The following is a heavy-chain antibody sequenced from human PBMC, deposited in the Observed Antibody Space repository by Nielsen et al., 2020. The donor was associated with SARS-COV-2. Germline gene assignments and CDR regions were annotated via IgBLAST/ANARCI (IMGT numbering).Heavy chain of an antibody. CDR2: ISSSSSYK. CDR3: ARAGYSTTWGFDY. Sequence: GESLKISCAASGFTFSSYAMSWVRQAPGKGLEWVSSISSSSSYKHYADSVKGRFTISRDNAQNSLYLQMNSLRAEDTAVYYCARAGYSTTWGFDYWGQGTLVTVSS. CDR1: GFTFSSYA. V-gene: IGHV3-21*01. J-gene: IGHJ4*02. D-gene: IGHD6-13*01.